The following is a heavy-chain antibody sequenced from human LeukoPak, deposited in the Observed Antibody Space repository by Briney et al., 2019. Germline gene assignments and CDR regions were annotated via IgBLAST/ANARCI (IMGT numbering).Heavy chain of an antibody. V-gene: IGHV3-23*01. D-gene: IGHD3-22*01. Sequence: GGSLRLSCAASGFTFSTYAMSWVRQAPGKGLEWVSAITSSGSNTFYANSVKGRFTISRDNSKNTLYLQMNSLRAEDTAVYYCARGGRYYDSSGYGYWGQGTLVTVSS. CDR1: GFTFSTYA. CDR3: ARGGRYYDSSGYGY. J-gene: IGHJ4*02. CDR2: ITSSGSNT.